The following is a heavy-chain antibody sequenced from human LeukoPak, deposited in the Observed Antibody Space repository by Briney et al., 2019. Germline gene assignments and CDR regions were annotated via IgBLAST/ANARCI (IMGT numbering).Heavy chain of an antibody. CDR1: GVSVSSEY. Sequence: GGSLRHSCVASGVSVSSEYMTWVRQAPGKGLEWVSVLYSGSSTYYADSVKGRFTISRDNAKNTLYLQMNSLRADDTAVYYCARLRSKYWFDPWGQGTLVTVSS. J-gene: IGHJ5*02. CDR3: ARLRSKYWFDP. D-gene: IGHD4-11*01. V-gene: IGHV3-66*04. CDR2: LYSGSST.